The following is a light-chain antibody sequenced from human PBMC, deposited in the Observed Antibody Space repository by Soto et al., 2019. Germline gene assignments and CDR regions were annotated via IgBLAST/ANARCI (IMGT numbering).Light chain of an antibody. V-gene: IGKV3-20*01. CDR2: DAS. Sequence: EIVLTQSPGTLSLSPGERATLSCRASQSVDNNYLAWFQQKPGQAPRLLIDDASRRATGIPDRFSGSGSGTDFTLTISRLEPGDFAVYYCQQCAHSPLTFGGGTKVEIK. CDR1: QSVDNNY. CDR3: QQCAHSPLT. J-gene: IGKJ4*01.